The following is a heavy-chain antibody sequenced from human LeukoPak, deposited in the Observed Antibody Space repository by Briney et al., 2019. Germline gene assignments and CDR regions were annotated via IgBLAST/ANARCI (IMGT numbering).Heavy chain of an antibody. J-gene: IGHJ4*02. Sequence: PGGSLRLSCAASGFTFSSYGMHWVRQAPGKGLEWVAVISYDGSNKYYADSVKGRFTISRDNSKNTLYLQMNSLRAEDTAVYYCARAGDDFWSGYLYFDYWGQGTLVTVSS. CDR1: GFTFSSYG. CDR3: ARAGDDFWSGYLYFDY. D-gene: IGHD3-3*01. V-gene: IGHV3-30*03. CDR2: ISYDGSNK.